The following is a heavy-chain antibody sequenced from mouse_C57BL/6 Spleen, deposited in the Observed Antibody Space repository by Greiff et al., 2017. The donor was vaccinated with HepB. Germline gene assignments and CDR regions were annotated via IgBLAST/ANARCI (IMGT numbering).Heavy chain of an antibody. J-gene: IGHJ1*03. CDR1: GFTFSDYY. CDR3: ARGVDYDYDGYWYFDV. D-gene: IGHD2-4*01. Sequence: EVKLMESEGGLVQPGSSMKLSCTASGFTFSDYYMAWVRQVPEKGLEWVANINYDGSSTYYLDSLKSRFIISRDNAKNILYLQMSSLKSEDTATYYCARGVDYDYDGYWYFDVWGTGTTVTVSS. CDR2: INYDGSST. V-gene: IGHV5-16*01.